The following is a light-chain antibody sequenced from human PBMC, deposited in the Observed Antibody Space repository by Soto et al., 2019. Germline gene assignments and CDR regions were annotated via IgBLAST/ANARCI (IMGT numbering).Light chain of an antibody. CDR1: SSNIGSNT. CDR2: SNN. CDR3: AAWDDSLNGPV. Sequence: HSVLTQPPSASGTPGQRVTISCSGSSSNIGSNTVNWYQQLPGTAPKLLIYSNNQRPSVVPDRFSGSKSGTSASLAISGLQAEDEADYYCAAWDDSLNGPVFGGGTKLTVL. V-gene: IGLV1-44*01. J-gene: IGLJ2*01.